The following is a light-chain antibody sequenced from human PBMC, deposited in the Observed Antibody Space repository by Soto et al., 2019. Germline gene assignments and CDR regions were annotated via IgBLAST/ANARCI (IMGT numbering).Light chain of an antibody. CDR2: EVT. Sequence: QSALTQPASVSGSPGQSITISCTGTSSDFDTSNYVSWYQQPPGRAPKLILYEVTNRPSGVSNRLAGSKSGNTASLTISGLQAEDEDDYYCASYTTSSTLAFGGGTKLTVL. CDR1: SSDFDTSNY. J-gene: IGLJ2*01. V-gene: IGLV2-14*01. CDR3: ASYTTSSTLA.